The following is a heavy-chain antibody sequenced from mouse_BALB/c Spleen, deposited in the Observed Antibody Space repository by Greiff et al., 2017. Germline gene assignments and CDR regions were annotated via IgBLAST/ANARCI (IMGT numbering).Heavy chain of an antibody. Sequence: EVQLQESGPSLVKPSQTLSLTCSVTGDSITSGYWNWIRKFPGNKLEYMGYISYSGSTYYNPSLKSRISITRDTSKNQYYLQLNSVTTEDTATYYCARRALYYGNYDAMDYWGQGTSVTVSS. V-gene: IGHV3-8*02. J-gene: IGHJ4*01. CDR1: GDSITSGY. CDR3: ARRALYYGNYDAMDY. CDR2: ISYSGST. D-gene: IGHD2-1*01.